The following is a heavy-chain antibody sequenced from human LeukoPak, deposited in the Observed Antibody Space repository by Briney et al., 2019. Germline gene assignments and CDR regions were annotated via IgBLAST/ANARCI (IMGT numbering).Heavy chain of an antibody. D-gene: IGHD3-3*01. CDR3: ARDLTPYYDFWSGYNWDAFDI. Sequence: SETLSLTCTVSGGSISSGSYYWSWIRQPAGKGLEGIGRIYTSGSTNYNPSLKSRVTISVDTPKNQFSLKLSSVTAADTAVYYCARDLTPYYDFWSGYNWDAFDIWGQGTMVTVSS. V-gene: IGHV4-61*02. J-gene: IGHJ3*02. CDR1: GGSISSGSYY. CDR2: IYTSGST.